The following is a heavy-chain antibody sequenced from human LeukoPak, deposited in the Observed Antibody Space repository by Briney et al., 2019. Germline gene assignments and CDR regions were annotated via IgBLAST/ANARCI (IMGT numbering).Heavy chain of an antibody. CDR3: ARVYYHSVVDSCFDY. J-gene: IGHJ4*02. CDR2: IYYSGST. Sequence: SETLSLTCSVSGGSIRSYYWSWIRQPPGKGLEWIGYIYYSGSTNYNPSLKSRVTISVDASKNQFSLRLSSVTAADTAVYYCARVYYHSVVDSCFDYWGQGTLVTVSS. D-gene: IGHD3-22*01. CDR1: GGSIRSYY. V-gene: IGHV4-59*01.